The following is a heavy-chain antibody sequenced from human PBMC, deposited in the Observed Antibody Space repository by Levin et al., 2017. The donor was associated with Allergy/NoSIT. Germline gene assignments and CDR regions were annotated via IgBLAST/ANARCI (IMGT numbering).Heavy chain of an antibody. CDR2: IYYSDKT. D-gene: IGHD4-17*01. V-gene: IGHV4-59*11. Sequence: SCSVSGDSISSHYWSWFRQPPGKGLEWIGYIYYSDKTQYNPSLKSRVTISVDTSKNQFSLRLTSVTAADTAIYYCASETVTIPWGQGTLVTVSS. J-gene: IGHJ5*02. CDR1: GDSISSHY. CDR3: ASETVTIP.